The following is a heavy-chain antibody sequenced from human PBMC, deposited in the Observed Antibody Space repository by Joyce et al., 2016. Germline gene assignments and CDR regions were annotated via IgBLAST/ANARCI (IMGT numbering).Heavy chain of an antibody. Sequence: DVQLLESGGGLVKPGGSLRLSCAASGVIFSGSSMAWVRQAPGKGLEWVSFISIGSGSLYYADSVKGRFVISRDNDNNSLFLQMSALRAADTGVYYCARGRFRSKDAFDVWGPGTVVVVSS. CDR3: ARGRFRSKDAFDV. CDR2: ISIGSGSL. CDR1: GVIFSGSS. D-gene: IGHD3-3*01. V-gene: IGHV3-21*06. J-gene: IGHJ3*01.